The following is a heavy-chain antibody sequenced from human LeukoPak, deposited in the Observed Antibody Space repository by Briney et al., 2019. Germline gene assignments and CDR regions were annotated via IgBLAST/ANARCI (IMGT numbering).Heavy chain of an antibody. Sequence: PGGSLRLSCAASGLTFSSYAMSWVRQAPGKGLVWVSAISGSGGGTYYADSVKGRFTISRDNSKNTLYLQVNSLRAEDTAVYYCAKRQVVGDGGFDYWGQGTLVTVSS. CDR1: GLTFSSYA. V-gene: IGHV3-23*01. CDR2: ISGSGGGT. J-gene: IGHJ4*02. CDR3: AKRQVVGDGGFDY. D-gene: IGHD6-19*01.